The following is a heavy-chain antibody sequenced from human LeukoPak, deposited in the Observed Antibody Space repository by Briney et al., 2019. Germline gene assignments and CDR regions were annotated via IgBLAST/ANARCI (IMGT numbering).Heavy chain of an antibody. V-gene: IGHV1-69*05. Sequence: ASVKVSCKASGGTFNGYAISWVRQAPGQGLEWVGRIIPIFGTPNYAQKFQGRVTITTDESTSTAYMDLSSLRSEDTAVYYCARDRQYCSGGSCYFDYWGQGTLVTVSS. CDR2: IIPIFGTP. J-gene: IGHJ4*02. D-gene: IGHD2-15*01. CDR3: ARDRQYCSGGSCYFDY. CDR1: GGTFNGYA.